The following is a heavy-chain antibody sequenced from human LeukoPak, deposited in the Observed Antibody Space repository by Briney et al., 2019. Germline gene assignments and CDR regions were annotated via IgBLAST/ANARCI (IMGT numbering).Heavy chain of an antibody. CDR2: INHSGST. J-gene: IGHJ3*02. V-gene: IGHV4-34*01. CDR1: GGSFSGYY. CDR3: ARHWELQPVIGAFDI. Sequence: PSETLSLTCAVYGGSFSGYYWSWIRQPPGKGLEWIGEINHSGSTNYNPSLKSRVTISVDTSKNQFSLKLSSVTAADTAVYYCARHWELQPVIGAFDIWGQGTMVTVSS. D-gene: IGHD1-26*01.